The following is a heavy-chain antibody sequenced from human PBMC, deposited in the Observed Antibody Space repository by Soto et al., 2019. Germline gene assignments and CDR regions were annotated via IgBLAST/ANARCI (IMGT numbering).Heavy chain of an antibody. V-gene: IGHV4-39*01. J-gene: IGHJ4*02. D-gene: IGHD3-22*01. CDR2: IYYSGST. CDR1: GGSISSSSYY. Sequence: PSETLSLTCTASGGSISSSSYYWGWIRQPPGKGLEWIGSIYYSGSTYYNPSLKSRVTISVDTSKNQFSLKLSSVTAADTAVYYCAGQYYYDSSGYSPVDYWGQGTLVTVSS. CDR3: AGQYYYDSSGYSPVDY.